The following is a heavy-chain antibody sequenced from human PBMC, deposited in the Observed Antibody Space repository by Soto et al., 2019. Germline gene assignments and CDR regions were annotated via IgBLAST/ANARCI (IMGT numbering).Heavy chain of an antibody. V-gene: IGHV3-30-3*01. CDR2: ISFDGSTK. J-gene: IGHJ6*02. CDR1: RFTFSNYA. CDR3: ARSPGYCSTTSCYGSDFAMDV. Sequence: QVQLVEFGGCVVQPGRSLRLSCAASRFTFSNYAMHWVRQAPGKGLQWVALISFDGSTKYYADSVKGRFTISRDNSKNTLYLQMNSLRAEDTAVYYCARSPGYCSTTSCYGSDFAMDVWGQGTTVTVSS. D-gene: IGHD2-2*01.